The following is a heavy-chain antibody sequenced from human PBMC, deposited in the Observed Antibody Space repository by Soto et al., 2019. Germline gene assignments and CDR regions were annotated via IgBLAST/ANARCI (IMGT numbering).Heavy chain of an antibody. CDR2: INPSGGST. CDR1: GYTFTSYY. J-gene: IGHJ5*02. CDR3: ARDLGIAARVYNWFDP. V-gene: IGHV1-46*01. Sequence: ASLKGSCKASGYTFTSYYMHWVRQTPGQGLEWMGIINPSGGSTSYAQKFQGRVTMTRDTSTSTVYMELSSLRSEDTAVYYCARDLGIAARVYNWFDPWGQGTLVTVSS. D-gene: IGHD6-6*01.